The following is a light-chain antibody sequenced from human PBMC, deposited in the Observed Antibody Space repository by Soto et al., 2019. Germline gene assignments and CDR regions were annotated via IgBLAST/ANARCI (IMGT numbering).Light chain of an antibody. CDR1: QDITND. Sequence: DIQMTQSPSSLSASVGDRVTITCQASQDITNDLNWYQQKPGKAPKVLIYEASNLETGVPSRFGGSGSGTDFTFTISSLQPEDIATYFYQQYDNVPLTFGGGTKVEIK. J-gene: IGKJ4*01. V-gene: IGKV1-33*01. CDR2: EAS. CDR3: QQYDNVPLT.